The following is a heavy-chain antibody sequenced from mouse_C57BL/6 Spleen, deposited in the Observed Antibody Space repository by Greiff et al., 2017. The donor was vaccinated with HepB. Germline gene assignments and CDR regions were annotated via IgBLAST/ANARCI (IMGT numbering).Heavy chain of an antibody. V-gene: IGHV1-53*01. J-gene: IGHJ1*03. CDR2: INPSNGGT. CDR3: ARTDYGSSYVYWYFDV. D-gene: IGHD1-1*01. Sequence: VQLQQPGTELVKPGASVKLSCKASGYTFTSYWMHWVKQRPGQGLEWIGNINPSNGGTNYNEKFKSKATLTVDKSSSTAYMQLSSLTSEDSAVYDCARTDYGSSYVYWYFDVWGTGTTVTVSS. CDR1: GYTFTSYW.